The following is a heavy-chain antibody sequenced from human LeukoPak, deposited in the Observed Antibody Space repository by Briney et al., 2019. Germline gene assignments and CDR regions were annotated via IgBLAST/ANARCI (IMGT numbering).Heavy chain of an antibody. Sequence: SETLSLTCTVSGGSISSYYWSWIRQPPGKGLEWIGYIYYSGSTNYNPSLKSRVTISVDTSKKQFSLKLSSVTAADTAVYYCARVPPYYYDSSGYNPEPRYWYFDLWGRGTLVTVSS. CDR3: ARVPPYYYDSSGYNPEPRYWYFDL. CDR2: IYYSGST. CDR1: GGSISSYY. V-gene: IGHV4-59*01. J-gene: IGHJ2*01. D-gene: IGHD3-22*01.